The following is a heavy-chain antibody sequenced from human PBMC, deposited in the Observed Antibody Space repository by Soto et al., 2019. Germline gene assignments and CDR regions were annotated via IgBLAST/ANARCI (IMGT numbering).Heavy chain of an antibody. CDR3: ARVIYATTSDYSNALGIDY. D-gene: IGHD4-4*01. CDR1: GGSISSGGYS. V-gene: IGHV4-30-2*01. J-gene: IGHJ4*02. CDR2: IYHSGST. Sequence: SETLSLTCAVSGGSISSGGYSWSWIRQPPGKGLEWIGYIYHSGSTNYNPSLKSRVTISVDTSKNQFSLKLSSVTAADTAVYYCARVIYATTSDYSNALGIDYWGQGTLVTVSS.